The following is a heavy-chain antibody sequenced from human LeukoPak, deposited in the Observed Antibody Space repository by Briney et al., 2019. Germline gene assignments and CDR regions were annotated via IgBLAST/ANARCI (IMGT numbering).Heavy chain of an antibody. D-gene: IGHD3-10*01. J-gene: IGHJ5*02. CDR1: GYTFTGYY. CDR2: IIPIFGTA. Sequence: GASVKVSCKASGYTFTGYYMHWVRQAPGQGLEWMGGIIPIFGTANYAQKFQGRVTITADESTSTAYMELSSLRSEDTAVYYCAKDATYGSLLWDWFDPWGQGTLVTVSS. CDR3: AKDATYGSLLWDWFDP. V-gene: IGHV1-69*13.